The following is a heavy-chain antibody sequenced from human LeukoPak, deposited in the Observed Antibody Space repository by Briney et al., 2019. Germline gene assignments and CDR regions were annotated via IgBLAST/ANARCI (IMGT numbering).Heavy chain of an antibody. CDR2: IYYGGGT. CDR3: ARHGDYGFYFDY. D-gene: IGHD4-17*01. CDR1: GGSISTYH. J-gene: IGHJ4*02. Sequence: SETLSLTCTVSGGSISTYHWSWIRQPPGKGLEWIGCIYYGGGTNYNPSLKSRVTISVDTSKTRFSLKLSSVTASDTALYYCARHGDYGFYFDYWGQGSLVTVSS. V-gene: IGHV4-59*08.